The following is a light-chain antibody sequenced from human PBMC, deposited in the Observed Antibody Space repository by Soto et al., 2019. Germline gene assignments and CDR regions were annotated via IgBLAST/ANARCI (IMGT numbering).Light chain of an antibody. J-gene: IGLJ1*01. V-gene: IGLV2-14*01. CDR1: SSDVGAYNY. Sequence: QSVLTQPASVSGSPGQSITISCTGTSSDVGAYNYVSWYQQHPGKAPKLMIYAVTDRPSGVSSRFSGSKSGNTASLTISGLQAEEEADYYCSSYKSSSTIFGNGTMVTV. CDR3: SSYKSSSTI. CDR2: AVT.